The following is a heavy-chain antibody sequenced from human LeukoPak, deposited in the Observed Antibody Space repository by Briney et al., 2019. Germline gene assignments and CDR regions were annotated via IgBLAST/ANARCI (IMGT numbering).Heavy chain of an antibody. CDR2: MNPNSGNT. Sequence: GASVKVSCKASGYTFTSYDINWVRQATGQGLEWMGWMNPNSGNTGYAQKFQGRVTITRNTSISTAYMVLSSLRSEDTAVYYCARGASRRVSGRYNWFNPWGQGTLVTVSS. J-gene: IGHJ5*02. CDR3: ARGASRRVSGRYNWFNP. CDR1: GYTFTSYD. D-gene: IGHD1-26*01. V-gene: IGHV1-8*03.